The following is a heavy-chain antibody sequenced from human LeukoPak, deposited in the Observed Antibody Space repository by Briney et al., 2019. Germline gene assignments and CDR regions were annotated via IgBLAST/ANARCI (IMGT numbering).Heavy chain of an antibody. CDR3: ARADRGLYYYYYGMDV. Sequence: SVKVSCKASGGTFSSYAISWVRQPPGHRPDWMAAILPIFGTANYAQKFQGRVTITADESTSTAYMELSSLRSEDTAVYYCARADRGLYYYYYGMDVWGQGTTVTVSS. D-gene: IGHD3-16*02. V-gene: IGHV1-69*01. CDR1: GGTFSSYA. J-gene: IGHJ6*02. CDR2: ILPIFGTA.